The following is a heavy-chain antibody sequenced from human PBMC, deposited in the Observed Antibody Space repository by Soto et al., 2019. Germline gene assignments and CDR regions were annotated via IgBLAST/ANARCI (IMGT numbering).Heavy chain of an antibody. D-gene: IGHD2-15*01. CDR2: IYYSGST. CDR3: ARQGANCSGATCYIAY. V-gene: IGHV4-59*08. Sequence: PSETLSLTCTVSGGSISSYYWNWIRQPPGKGLEWIGYIYYSGSTNYNPSLKSRVTISVDTSKNQFSLKLSSVTAADTAVYYCARQGANCSGATCYIAYWGQGTLVTVSS. J-gene: IGHJ4*02. CDR1: GGSISSYY.